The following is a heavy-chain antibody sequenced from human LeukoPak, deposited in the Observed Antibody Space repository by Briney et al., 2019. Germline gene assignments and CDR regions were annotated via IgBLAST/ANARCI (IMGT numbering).Heavy chain of an antibody. V-gene: IGHV4-38-2*02. CDR2: IYHSGST. CDR3: ARHSVVVPAAIDY. D-gene: IGHD2-2*02. J-gene: IGHJ4*02. CDR1: GYSISSGYY. Sequence: PSETLSLTCTVSGYSISSGYYWGWIRQPPGKGLEWIGSIYHSGSTYYNPSLKSRVTISVDTSKNQFSLKLSSVTAADTAVYYCARHSVVVPAAIDYWGQGTLVTVSS.